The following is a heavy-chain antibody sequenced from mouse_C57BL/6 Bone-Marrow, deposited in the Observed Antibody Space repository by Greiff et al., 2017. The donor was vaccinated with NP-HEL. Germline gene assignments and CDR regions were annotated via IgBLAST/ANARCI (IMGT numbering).Heavy chain of an antibody. CDR2: IDPSDSYT. J-gene: IGHJ3*01. CDR1: GYTFTSYW. D-gene: IGHD2-4*01. Sequence: QVHVKQPGAELVKPGASVKLSCKASGYTFTSYWMQWVKQRPGQGLEWIGEIDPSDSYTNYNQKFKGKATLTVDTSSSTAYMQLSSLTSEDSAVYYCARSGDYDVRFAYWGQGTLVTVSA. V-gene: IGHV1-50*01. CDR3: ARSGDYDVRFAY.